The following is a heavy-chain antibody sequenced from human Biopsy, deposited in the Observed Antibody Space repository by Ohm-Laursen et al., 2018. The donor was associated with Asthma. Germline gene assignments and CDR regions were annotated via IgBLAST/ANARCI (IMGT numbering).Heavy chain of an antibody. V-gene: IGHV3-9*01. J-gene: IGHJ4*02. CDR1: GFIFDDYI. CDR3: AKDLYGSGSYILIA. Sequence: SSLRLSCTASGFIFDDYIIYWVRQAPGKGLEWVSHITWDSATTVYADSVKGRFTVSRDNAKNSVYLQMNSLRVEDTAMYYCAKDLYGSGSYILIAWGQGTLVTVSS. CDR2: ITWDSATT. D-gene: IGHD3-10*01.